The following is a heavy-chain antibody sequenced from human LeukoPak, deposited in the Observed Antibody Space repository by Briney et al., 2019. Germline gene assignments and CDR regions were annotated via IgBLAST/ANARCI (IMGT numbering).Heavy chain of an antibody. CDR3: ARGEVIAVAGTGISYYFDY. CDR2: IYYSGST. D-gene: IGHD6-19*01. V-gene: IGHV4-59*08. CDR1: GGSISSYY. Sequence: SETLSLTCTVSGGSISSYYWSWIRQPPGKGLEWIGYIYYSGSTNYNPSLKSRVTISVDTSKNQFSLKLSSVTAADTAVYYCARGEVIAVAGTGISYYFDYWGQGTLVTVSS. J-gene: IGHJ4*02.